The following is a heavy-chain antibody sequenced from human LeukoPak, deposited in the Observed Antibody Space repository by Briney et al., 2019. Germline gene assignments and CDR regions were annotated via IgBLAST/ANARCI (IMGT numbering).Heavy chain of an antibody. V-gene: IGHV3-23*01. J-gene: IGHJ3*02. CDR1: GFTFSNYA. CDR2: ISGSGGST. D-gene: IGHD6-6*01. CDR3: AKDRGSSFYMANDAVDI. Sequence: GGSLRLSCAASGFTFSNYAMSWVRQAPGKGLEWVSAISGSGGSTYYADSVKGRFTISRDNSKNTLYLQMNSLRAEDTAVYYCAKDRGSSFYMANDAVDIWGQGTMVTVSS.